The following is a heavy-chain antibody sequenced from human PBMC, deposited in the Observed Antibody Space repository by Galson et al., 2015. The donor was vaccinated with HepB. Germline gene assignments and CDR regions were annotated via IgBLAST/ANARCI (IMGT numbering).Heavy chain of an antibody. V-gene: IGHV1-2*02. J-gene: IGHJ5*02. CDR1: GYTFTGYY. Sequence: SVKVSCKASGYTFTGYYMHWVRQAPGQGLEWMGWINPNSGGTNYAQKFQGRVTMTRDTSISTAYMELSRLRSDDTAVYYCARSGGSSSSDGYNWFDPWGQGTLVTVSS. CDR2: INPNSGGT. D-gene: IGHD6-6*01. CDR3: ARSGGSSSSDGYNWFDP.